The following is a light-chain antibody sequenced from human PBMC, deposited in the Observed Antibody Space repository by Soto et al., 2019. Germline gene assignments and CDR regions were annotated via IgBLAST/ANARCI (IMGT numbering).Light chain of an antibody. CDR2: SSD. J-gene: IGLJ3*02. CDR3: AAWDDSVNGLV. Sequence: QSVLTQPPSASETPGQRVTISCSGGSSNIGRNTVDWFQLLPGTAPKLLIYSSDQRPSGVPDRFSGSRSGTSASLAISGLQSEDEADYFCAAWDDSVNGLVFGGGTKLTVL. V-gene: IGLV1-44*01. CDR1: SSNIGRNT.